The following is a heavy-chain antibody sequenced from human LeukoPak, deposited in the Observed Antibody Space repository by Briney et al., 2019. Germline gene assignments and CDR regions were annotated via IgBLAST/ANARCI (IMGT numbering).Heavy chain of an antibody. J-gene: IGHJ3*02. D-gene: IGHD5-24*01. Sequence: PSETLSLTCTVSGGSISSYYWSWIRQPPGKGLEWIGYIYYSGSTNYNPSLKSRVTISVDTSKNQFSLKLSSVTAADTAVYYCATRRDGYNYGDAFDIWGPGTRVTVSS. CDR3: ATRRDGYNYGDAFDI. CDR2: IYYSGST. CDR1: GGSISSYY. V-gene: IGHV4-59*01.